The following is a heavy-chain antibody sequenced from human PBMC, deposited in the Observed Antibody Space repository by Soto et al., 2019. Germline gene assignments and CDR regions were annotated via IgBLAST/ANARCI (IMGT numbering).Heavy chain of an antibody. V-gene: IGHV3-15*07. CDR3: TTNDSSGGGYYYGMDV. CDR2: IKSKTDGGTT. CDR1: GFTFSNAW. J-gene: IGHJ6*02. Sequence: EVQLVESGGGLVKPGGSLRLSCAASGFTFSNAWMNWVRQAPGKGLEWVGRIKSKTDGGTTDYAAPVKGRFTISRDDSKNTMYLQMHSLKTEDTAVYYCTTNDSSGGGYYYGMDVWGQGTAVTVSS. D-gene: IGHD6-6*01.